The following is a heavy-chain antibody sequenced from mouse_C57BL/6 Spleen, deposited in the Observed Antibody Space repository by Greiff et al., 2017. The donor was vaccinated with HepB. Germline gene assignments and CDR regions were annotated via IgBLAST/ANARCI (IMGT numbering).Heavy chain of an antibody. CDR2: INYDGSST. D-gene: IGHD2-3*01. CDR1: GFTFSDYY. J-gene: IGHJ3*01. CDR3: ARDDDGYRFAY. V-gene: IGHV5-16*01. Sequence: EVKLVESEGGLVQPGSSMKLSCTASGFTFSDYYMAWVRQVPEKGLEWVANINYDGSSTYYLDSLKSRFIISRDNAKNILYLQMSSLKSEDTATYYCARDDDGYRFAYWGQGTLVTVSA.